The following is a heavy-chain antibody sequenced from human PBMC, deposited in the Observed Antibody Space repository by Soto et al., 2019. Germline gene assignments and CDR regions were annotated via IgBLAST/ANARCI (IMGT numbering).Heavy chain of an antibody. CDR3: ARGRSSCHESHDAFDI. Sequence: GGSLRLSCAASGFTFSSYYMHWVRQATGKGLESVSAIGTAGDPYYPGSVKGRFTISRENAKNSLYLQMNSLRAGDTAVYYCARGRSSCHESHDAFDIWGQGTMVTFSS. J-gene: IGHJ3*02. CDR2: IGTAGDP. V-gene: IGHV3-13*05. CDR1: GFTFSSYY. D-gene: IGHD6-13*01.